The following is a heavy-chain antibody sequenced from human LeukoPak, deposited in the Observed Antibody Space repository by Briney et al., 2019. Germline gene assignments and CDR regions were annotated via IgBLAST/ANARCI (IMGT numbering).Heavy chain of an antibody. CDR1: GFTFSSYA. CDR3: AKRGTTVTTGGSYGMDV. D-gene: IGHD4-17*01. J-gene: IGHJ6*02. CDR2: ISGSGGST. V-gene: IGHV3-23*01. Sequence: GGSLRLSCAASGFTFSSYAMNRVRQAPGKGLEWVSTISGSGGSTYYADSVKGRFTVSRDNSKSTLYLQMNSLRAEDTAVYYCAKRGTTVTTGGSYGMDVWGQGTTVTVSS.